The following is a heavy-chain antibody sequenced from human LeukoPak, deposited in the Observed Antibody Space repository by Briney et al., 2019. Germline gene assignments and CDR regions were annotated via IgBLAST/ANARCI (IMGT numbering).Heavy chain of an antibody. CDR2: IRRNVHGGTT. V-gene: IGHV3-49*04. CDR1: GFTFGDYV. CDR3: TRKRCLIGACPLDY. J-gene: IGHJ4*02. D-gene: IGHD2-15*01. Sequence: GGSLRLSCAGSGFTFGDYVLSWVRQAPGKGLEWIGYIRRNVHGGTTEFAASVEGRFTISRDDSRGIAYLQMNGLKTEDTALYYCTRKRCLIGACPLDYWGQGTRVTVSS.